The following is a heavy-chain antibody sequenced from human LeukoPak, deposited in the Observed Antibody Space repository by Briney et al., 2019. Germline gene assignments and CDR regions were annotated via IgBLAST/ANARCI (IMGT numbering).Heavy chain of an antibody. CDR1: RFTFSTYA. J-gene: IGHJ4*02. D-gene: IGHD6-13*01. V-gene: IGHV3-23*01. CDR3: AKVTRPIAAAGPFDY. CDR2: ISGSGGST. Sequence: PGGSLRLSCAASRFTFSTYAMSWVRQAPGKGLEWVSTISGSGGSTYYADSVKGRFTISRDNSKNTLYLQMNSLRAEDTAVYYCAKVTRPIAAAGPFDYWGQGTLVTVSS.